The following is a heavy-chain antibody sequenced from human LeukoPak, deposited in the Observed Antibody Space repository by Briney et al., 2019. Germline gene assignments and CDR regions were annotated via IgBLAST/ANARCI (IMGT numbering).Heavy chain of an antibody. Sequence: SETLSLTCTVSGGSITSSTYCWGWIRQPPGKGLERVGSIFYSGTTYYNPSLKSRVTISVDTYKNQFSLKLSSVTAADTAVYYCARRLGYYGPVDYWGQGTLVTVSS. CDR3: ARRLGYYGPVDY. J-gene: IGHJ4*02. D-gene: IGHD3-10*01. CDR2: IFYSGTT. V-gene: IGHV4-39*01. CDR1: GGSITSSTYC.